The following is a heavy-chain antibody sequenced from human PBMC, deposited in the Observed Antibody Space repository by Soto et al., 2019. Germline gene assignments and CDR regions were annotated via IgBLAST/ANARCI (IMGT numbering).Heavy chain of an antibody. V-gene: IGHV4-4*02. CDR3: ARLVYDTRLNYMYFDF. Sequence: PSETLSLTCAVSGVSISSGNWWTWVRQSPQRGLEYIGEIFHDGTANYYPSFERRVAISVDTSKNQFSLKLTSVTAADTAIYFCARLVYDTRLNYMYFDFSGQGTLVTVFS. D-gene: IGHD3-10*01. J-gene: IGHJ4*02. CDR1: GVSISSGNW. CDR2: IFHDGTA.